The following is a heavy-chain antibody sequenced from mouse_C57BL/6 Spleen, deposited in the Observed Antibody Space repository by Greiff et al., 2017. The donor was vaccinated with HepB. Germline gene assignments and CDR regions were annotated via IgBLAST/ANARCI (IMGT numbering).Heavy chain of an antibody. Sequence: EVQLQESGPGLVKPSQSLSLTCSVTGYSITSGYYWNWIRQFPGNKLEWMGYISYDGSNNYNPSLKNRISITRDTSKNQFFLKLNSVTTEDTATYYCARDGLRLYFDYWGQGTTLTVSS. CDR2: ISYDGSN. CDR1: GYSITSGYY. J-gene: IGHJ2*01. V-gene: IGHV3-6*01. CDR3: ARDGLRLYFDY. D-gene: IGHD3-1*01.